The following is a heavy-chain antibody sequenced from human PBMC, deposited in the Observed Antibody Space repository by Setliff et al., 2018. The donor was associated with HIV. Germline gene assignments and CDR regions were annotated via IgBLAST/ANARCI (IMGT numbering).Heavy chain of an antibody. V-gene: IGHV1-2*02. CDR2: INPKSGVT. CDR3: ARDLIRITPHGDLPF. D-gene: IGHD2-15*01. J-gene: IGHJ4*02. CDR1: GYPFSGYG. Sequence: GASVKVSCKASGYPFSGYGISWVRQAPGQGLEWMGWINPKSGVTSYAQNFRARVTMTRDTSSTTAYMELSTLRSDDTALYYCARDLIRITPHGDLPFWGQGTLVTVPS.